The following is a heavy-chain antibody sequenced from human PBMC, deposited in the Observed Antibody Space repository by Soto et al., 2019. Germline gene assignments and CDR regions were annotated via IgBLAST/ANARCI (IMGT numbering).Heavy chain of an antibody. CDR3: AREDIVLVPAAVYYYGMDV. J-gene: IGHJ6*02. Sequence: QVQLQESGPGLVKPSQTLSLTCTVSGGSISSGDYYWSWIRQPPGKGLEWIGYIYYSGSTYYNPSLKSRVTISVDTSKNQSSLKLSSVTAADTAVYYCAREDIVLVPAAVYYYGMDVWGQGTTVTVSS. CDR1: GGSISSGDYY. D-gene: IGHD2-2*01. CDR2: IYYSGST. V-gene: IGHV4-30-4*01.